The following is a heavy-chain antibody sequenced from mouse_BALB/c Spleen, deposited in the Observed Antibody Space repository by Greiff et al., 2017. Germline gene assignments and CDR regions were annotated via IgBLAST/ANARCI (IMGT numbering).Heavy chain of an antibody. V-gene: IGHV1-39*01. CDR3: ARSLLTGDYFDY. D-gene: IGHD4-1*01. CDR1: GYSFTDYI. J-gene: IGHJ2*01. Sequence: VQLKQTGPELVKPGASVKISCKASGYSFTDYIMLWVKQSHGKSLEWIGNINPYYGSTSYNLKFKGKATLTVDKSSSTAYMQLNSLTSEDSAVYYCARSLLTGDYFDYWGQGTTRTVSS. CDR2: INPYYGST.